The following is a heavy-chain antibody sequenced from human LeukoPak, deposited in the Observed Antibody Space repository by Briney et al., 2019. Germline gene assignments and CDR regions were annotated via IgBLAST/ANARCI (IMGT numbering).Heavy chain of an antibody. Sequence: ASVKVSCKASGYTFTSYDINWVRQATGQGLEWMGWMNPNSGNTGYAQKFQGRVTMTRNTSISTACMELSSLRSEDTAVYYCANIVVVPAAIFDYWGQGTLVTVSS. CDR3: ANIVVVPAAIFDY. CDR2: MNPNSGNT. CDR1: GYTFTSYD. J-gene: IGHJ4*02. D-gene: IGHD2-2*02. V-gene: IGHV1-8*01.